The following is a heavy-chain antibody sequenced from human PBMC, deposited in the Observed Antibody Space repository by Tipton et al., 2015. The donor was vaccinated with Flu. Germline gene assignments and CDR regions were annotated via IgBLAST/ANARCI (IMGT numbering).Heavy chain of an antibody. CDR2: ISHSSST. CDR3: ARDGGDYSKPYGLDV. CDR1: DGSFGGYF. Sequence: TLSLTCSISDGSFGGYFWSWIRQPPGQGLEWIGEISHSSSTNYNPSLKSRVTISLETSKKQFSLSLTSVTAADTAVYYCARDGGDYSKPYGLDVWGQGTTVTVSS. D-gene: IGHD4-11*01. J-gene: IGHJ6*02. V-gene: IGHV4-34*01.